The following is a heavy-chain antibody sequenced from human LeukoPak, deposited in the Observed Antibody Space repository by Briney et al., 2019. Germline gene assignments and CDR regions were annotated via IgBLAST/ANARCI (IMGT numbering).Heavy chain of an antibody. Sequence: GGSLRLSCAASGFIFSNSWMTWVRQAPGKGLEWVANIKQDGSNKYYVDSVKGRFTISRDNAKDSLYLQMDSLRAEDTAVYYCARDSFWTRFDPWGQGTLVTVSS. V-gene: IGHV3-7*05. J-gene: IGHJ5*02. CDR3: ARDSFWTRFDP. CDR1: GFIFSNSW. D-gene: IGHD3/OR15-3a*01. CDR2: IKQDGSNK.